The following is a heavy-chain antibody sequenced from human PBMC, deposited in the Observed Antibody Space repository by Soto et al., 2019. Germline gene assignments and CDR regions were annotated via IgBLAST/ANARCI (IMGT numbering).Heavy chain of an antibody. CDR3: ARELRAGIAEFDY. CDR2: ISSSSSYI. J-gene: IGHJ4*02. Sequence: GGSLRLSCAASGFTFSSYSMNWVRQAPGKGLEWVSSISSSSSYIYYADSVKGRFTISRDNAKNSLYLQMNSLRAEDTAVYYCARELRAGIAEFDYWGQGTLVTVSS. CDR1: GFTFSSYS. D-gene: IGHD6-13*01. V-gene: IGHV3-21*01.